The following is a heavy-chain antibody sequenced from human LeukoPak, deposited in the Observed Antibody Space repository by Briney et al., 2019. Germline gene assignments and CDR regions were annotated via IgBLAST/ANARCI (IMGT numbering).Heavy chain of an antibody. Sequence: PGGSLRLSCAASGFIFSNYGMHWVCQAPGKGLEWVAALSYDGTNKYYADSVKGRFTISRDNSKNTLYLQMNNLRAEDTAVYYCAKRGSAWDLDYWGQGTLVTVSS. CDR3: AKRGSAWDLDY. J-gene: IGHJ4*02. D-gene: IGHD6-19*01. V-gene: IGHV3-30*18. CDR1: GFIFSNYG. CDR2: LSYDGTNK.